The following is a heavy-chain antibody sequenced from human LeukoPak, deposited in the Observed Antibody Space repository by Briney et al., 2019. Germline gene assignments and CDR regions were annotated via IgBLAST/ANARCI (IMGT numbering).Heavy chain of an antibody. Sequence: GSSVKVSCKASGGTFSSYAISWVRQAPGQGLEWMGGIIPIFGTANYAQKFQGRVTITADESTSTAYMELSSLRSEDTAVYYCASGRRKHSGYDSDCYYYGMDVWGQGTTVTVSS. CDR1: GGTFSSYA. CDR3: ASGRRKHSGYDSDCYYYGMDV. D-gene: IGHD5-12*01. V-gene: IGHV1-69*01. CDR2: IIPIFGTA. J-gene: IGHJ6*02.